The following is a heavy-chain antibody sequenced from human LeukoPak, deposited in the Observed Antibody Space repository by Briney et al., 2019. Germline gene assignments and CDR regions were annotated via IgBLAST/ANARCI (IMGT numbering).Heavy chain of an antibody. CDR1: GFTFSAFA. CDR2: ITDDGYNT. D-gene: IGHD6-19*01. CDR3: AKDLSYTSGASDH. J-gene: IGHJ4*02. Sequence: GGSLRLPCAASGFTFSAFAMTWVRQAPGKGLEWVSTITDDGYNTYSADSVKGRITFSRDNSKNTLSLQLRSLRAEDTAVYYCAKDLSYTSGASDHWGQGTLVTVSS. V-gene: IGHV3-23*01.